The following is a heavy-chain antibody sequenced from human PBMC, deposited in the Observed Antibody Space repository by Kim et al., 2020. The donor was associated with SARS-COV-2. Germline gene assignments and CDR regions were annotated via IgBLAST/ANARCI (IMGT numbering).Heavy chain of an antibody. V-gene: IGHV3-23*01. J-gene: IGHJ4*02. D-gene: IGHD3-9*01. CDR1: EFPFSNYV. Sequence: GGSLRLSCAASEFPFSNYVMNWVRQAPGQGLEWVSGIGGSGGSTQYADSVRGRFTISRDNSKNILFLQMNSLRADDTAVYYCAKGSSAGKGDVLTGFYVPYYFDYWGGEPWSPSP. CDR2: IGGSGGST. CDR3: AKGSSAGKGDVLTGFYVPYYFDY.